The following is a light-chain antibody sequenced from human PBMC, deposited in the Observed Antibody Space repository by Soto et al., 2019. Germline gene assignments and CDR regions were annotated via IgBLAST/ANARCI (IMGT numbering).Light chain of an antibody. CDR1: QTLNNY. CDR3: QQRTNWPPT. J-gene: IGKJ5*01. Sequence: EIVLTQSPASLSLSPVEGATLSCRASQTLNNYIAWYQQKPGQAPRLLMYDASTRATGIPARFSGGGSGTDFTLTISSLEPEDFAVYFCQQRTNWPPTFGQGTRLEIK. V-gene: IGKV3-11*01. CDR2: DAS.